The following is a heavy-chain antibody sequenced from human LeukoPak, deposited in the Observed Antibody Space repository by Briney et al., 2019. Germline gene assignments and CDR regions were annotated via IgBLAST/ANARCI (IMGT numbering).Heavy chain of an antibody. V-gene: IGHV4-39*01. D-gene: IGHD6-19*01. Sequence: PSETLSLNCTVSGDSISSSTYYWGWIRQPPGKGLEWIGSIYYDGSTYYNPSLKSRVTISGDTSKSIISLKLSSVTAADTAVYYCARQRSLQWLAQGAFDIWGQGTMVTVSS. CDR1: GDSISSSTYY. J-gene: IGHJ3*02. CDR2: IYYDGST. CDR3: ARQRSLQWLAQGAFDI.